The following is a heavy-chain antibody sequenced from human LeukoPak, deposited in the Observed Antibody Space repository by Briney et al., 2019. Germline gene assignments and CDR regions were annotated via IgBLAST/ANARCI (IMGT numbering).Heavy chain of an antibody. CDR3: ARETPPVGGSHDDYDY. CDR2: ISSSGSTI. D-gene: IGHD1-26*01. V-gene: IGHV3-48*03. CDR1: GFTFSSYE. J-gene: IGHJ4*02. Sequence: GGSLRLSCAASGFTFSSYEMNWVRQAPGKGLEWVSYISSSGSTIYYADSVKGRFTISRDNAKNSLYLQMNSLRAEDTAVYYCARETPPVGGSHDDYDYWGQGTLVTVSS.